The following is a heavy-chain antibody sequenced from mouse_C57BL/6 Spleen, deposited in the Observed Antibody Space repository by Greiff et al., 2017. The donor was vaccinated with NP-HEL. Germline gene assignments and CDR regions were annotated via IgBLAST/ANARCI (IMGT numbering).Heavy chain of an antibody. CDR1: GFSLTSYA. CDR2: IWTGGGT. J-gene: IGHJ1*03. Sequence: VQLVESGPGLVAPSQSLSITCTVSGFSLTSYAISWVRQPPGKGLEWLGVIWTGGGTNYNSALKSRLSISKDNSKSQVFLKMNSLQTDDTARYYCARNAITTVVATYWYFDVWGTGTTVTVSS. CDR3: ARNAITTVVATYWYFDV. D-gene: IGHD1-1*01. V-gene: IGHV2-9-1*01.